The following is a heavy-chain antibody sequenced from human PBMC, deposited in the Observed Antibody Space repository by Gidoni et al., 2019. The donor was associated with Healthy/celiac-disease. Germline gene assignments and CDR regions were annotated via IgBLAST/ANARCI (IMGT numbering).Heavy chain of an antibody. J-gene: IGHJ3*02. V-gene: IGHV4-31*03. CDR2: IYYSGST. CDR1: GGSISSGGYY. Sequence: QVHLQESGPGLVNPSQTLSLTCTVSGGSISSGGYYWSWIRQHPGKGLEWIGYIYYSGSTYDNPSLKSRVTISVDTSKNQCSLKLSSVTAADTDVYYCARVGAAGVVPARAFDIWGQGTMVTVSS. CDR3: ARVGAAGVVPARAFDI. D-gene: IGHD2-2*01.